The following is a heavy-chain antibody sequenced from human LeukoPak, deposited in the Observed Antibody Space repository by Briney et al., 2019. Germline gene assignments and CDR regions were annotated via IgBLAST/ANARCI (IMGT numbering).Heavy chain of an antibody. J-gene: IGHJ5*02. CDR1: GYTFSSYG. Sequence: ASVKVSCKASGYTFSSYGISWVRQAPGQGLEWMGWISAYNGNTDYAQKLQGRVTMTTDTSTSTAYMELRSLRSDDTAVYYCARGTYNDGDSTSWYWFDPWGQGTLVTVTS. D-gene: IGHD6-13*01. CDR2: ISAYNGNT. CDR3: ARGTYNDGDSTSWYWFDP. V-gene: IGHV1-18*01.